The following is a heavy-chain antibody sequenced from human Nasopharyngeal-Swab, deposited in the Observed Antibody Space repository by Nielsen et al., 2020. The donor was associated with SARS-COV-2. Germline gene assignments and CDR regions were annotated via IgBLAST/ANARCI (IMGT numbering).Heavy chain of an antibody. CDR3: ARVRYYGSGDYRPHYFDF. V-gene: IGHV3-21*01. D-gene: IGHD3-10*01. Sequence: GESLKISCAASGFSFSASGMSWVRRAPGKGPEWVSSISIGNSYILYADSVKGRFTISRDNVRESLFLQMNSLTADDTAVYYCARVRYYGSGDYRPHYFDFWGHGTLVTVSS. CDR2: ISIGNSYI. CDR1: GFSFSASG. J-gene: IGHJ4*01.